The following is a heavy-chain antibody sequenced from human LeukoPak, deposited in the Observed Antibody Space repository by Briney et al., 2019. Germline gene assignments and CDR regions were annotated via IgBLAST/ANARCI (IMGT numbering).Heavy chain of an antibody. CDR2: ISYDGSNK. J-gene: IGHJ4*02. CDR3: AKGPVVAAPDY. CDR1: GFTFSSYG. Sequence: GGSLRLSCAASGFTFSSYGVHWVRQAPGKGLEWVAVISYDGSNKYYADSVKGRFTISRDNSKNTLYLQMNSLRAEDTAVYYCAKGPVVAAPDYWGQGTLVTVSS. V-gene: IGHV3-30*18. D-gene: IGHD2-15*01.